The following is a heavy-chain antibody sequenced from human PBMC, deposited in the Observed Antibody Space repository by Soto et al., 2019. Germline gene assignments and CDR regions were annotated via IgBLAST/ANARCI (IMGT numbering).Heavy chain of an antibody. CDR1: GYTFTSYG. J-gene: IGHJ5*02. CDR2: ISAYNGNT. V-gene: IGHV1-18*01. D-gene: IGHD3-10*01. CDR3: AKERVPRSNWFDH. Sequence: ASVKLSCKASGYTFTSYGISWVRQAPGQGLEWMGWISAYNGNTNYAQKLQGRVTMTTDTSTSTAYMELRSLRSDDTAVYYCAKERVPRSNWFDHWDQRTLVTVSS.